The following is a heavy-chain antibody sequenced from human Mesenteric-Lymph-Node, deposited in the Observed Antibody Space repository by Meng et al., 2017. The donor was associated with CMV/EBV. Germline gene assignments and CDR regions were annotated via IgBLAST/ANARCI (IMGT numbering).Heavy chain of an antibody. CDR3: ARGTYYDFWSGDY. V-gene: IGHV3-48*01. CDR1: GFTFKSYS. D-gene: IGHD3-3*01. J-gene: IGHJ4*02. Sequence: GESLKISCAASGFTFKSYSMNWVRQAPGKGLEWISYISGTGSTIYYADSVKGRFTISRDNSKNTLDLQMNSLRAEDTAVYYCARGTYYDFWSGDYWGQGTLVTVSS. CDR2: ISGTGSTI.